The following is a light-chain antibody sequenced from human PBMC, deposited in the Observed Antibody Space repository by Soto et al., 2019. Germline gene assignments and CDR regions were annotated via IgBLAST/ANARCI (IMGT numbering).Light chain of an antibody. CDR1: QSVLYSSNNKNY. V-gene: IGKV4-1*01. CDR2: WAS. Sequence: DIVMTQSPDSLAVSLGERATINCQSSQSVLYSSNNKNYLAWYQRKPGQPPKLLIYWASTRESGVPDRFSGSGSGTDFTLTISSLQAEDVAVYYCQQYYSTPRTFGQGAKVEIK. CDR3: QQYYSTPRT. J-gene: IGKJ1*01.